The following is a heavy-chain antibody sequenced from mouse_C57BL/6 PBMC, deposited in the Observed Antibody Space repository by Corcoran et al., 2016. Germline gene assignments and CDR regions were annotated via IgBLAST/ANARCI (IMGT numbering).Heavy chain of an antibody. Sequence: EVQLQQSGAELVRPGASVKLSCTASGFNIKDYYMHWVKQRTEQGMEWIGRIDPEDVETKYAPKVQGKATITADTSSNTAYLQLSSPTSEDPAVYYCARRGGYYLYYAMDSWGKGSSVTVSA. D-gene: IGHD2-3*01. J-gene: IGHJ4*01. CDR1: GFNIKDYY. CDR3: ARRGGYYLYYAMDS. CDR2: IDPEDVET. V-gene: IGHV14-2*01.